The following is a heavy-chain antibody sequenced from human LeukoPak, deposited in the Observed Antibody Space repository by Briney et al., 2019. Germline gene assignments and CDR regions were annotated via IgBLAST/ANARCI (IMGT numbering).Heavy chain of an antibody. CDR1: GFTFVSYS. CDR3: ANMDDYGDYDVGY. V-gene: IGHV3-21*01. J-gene: IGHJ4*02. D-gene: IGHD4-17*01. Sequence: GGSLRLSCAASGFTFVSYSMTWVRQAPGKGLEWVSSITSSSSYIYYADSVKGRFTISRDNAKNSLYLQMNSLRAEDTAVYYCANMDDYGDYDVGYWGQGTLVTVSS. CDR2: ITSSSSYI.